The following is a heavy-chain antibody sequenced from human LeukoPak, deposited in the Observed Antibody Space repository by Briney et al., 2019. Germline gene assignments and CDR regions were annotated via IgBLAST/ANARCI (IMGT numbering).Heavy chain of an antibody. CDR2: IIPIFGTA. V-gene: IGHV1-69*06. CDR1: GGTFSSYA. CDR3: ARVGVYAINVGWFDP. D-gene: IGHD2-8*01. Sequence: ASVKVSCKASGGTFSSYAISWVRQAPGQGLEWMGGIIPIFGTANYAQKFQGRVTITADKSTSTAYMELSSLRSEDTAVYYCARVGVYAINVGWFDPWGQGTLVTVSS. J-gene: IGHJ5*02.